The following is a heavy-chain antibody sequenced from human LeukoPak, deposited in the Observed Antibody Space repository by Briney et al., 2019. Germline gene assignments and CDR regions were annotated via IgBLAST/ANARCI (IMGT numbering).Heavy chain of an antibody. V-gene: IGHV1-2*02. D-gene: IGHD2-2*01. CDR1: GYTFTGYY. CDR3: ARDGRSTYVDY. J-gene: IGHJ4*02. CDR2: INPNSGGT. Sequence: ASVKVSCKASGYTFTGYYMHWVRQAPGQGLEWMGWINPNSGGTNYAQKFQGRVTITTDESTSTAYMELSSLRSEDTAVYYCARDGRSTYVDYWGQGTLVTVSS.